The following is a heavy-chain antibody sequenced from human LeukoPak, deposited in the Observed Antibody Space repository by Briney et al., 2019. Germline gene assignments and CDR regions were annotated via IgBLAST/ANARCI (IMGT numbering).Heavy chain of an antibody. Sequence: TPSETLSLTCTVSGGSISSYYWSWIRQPPGKGLEWIGYIYYSGSTNYNPSLKSRVPISVDTSKNQFSLRLSSVTAADMAVYYCARDSADSNYYFDYWGQGTLVTVSS. J-gene: IGHJ4*02. D-gene: IGHD4-11*01. CDR3: ARDSADSNYYFDY. CDR1: GGSISSYY. CDR2: IYYSGST. V-gene: IGHV4-59*01.